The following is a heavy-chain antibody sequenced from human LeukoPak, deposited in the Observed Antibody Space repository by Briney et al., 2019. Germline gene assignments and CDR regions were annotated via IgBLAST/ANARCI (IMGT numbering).Heavy chain of an antibody. CDR2: ITSSSSYT. V-gene: IGHV3-21*01. CDR3: AKGLDGYNRVVAY. Sequence: GGSLRLSCAAPGITFSNYNMNWVRQAPGKGLEWISSITSSSSYTFYADSVKGRFTISRDNAKNSLYLQMNSLRVEDTAVYYCAKGLDGYNRVVAYWGQGTLVTVSS. CDR1: GITFSNYN. J-gene: IGHJ4*02. D-gene: IGHD5-24*01.